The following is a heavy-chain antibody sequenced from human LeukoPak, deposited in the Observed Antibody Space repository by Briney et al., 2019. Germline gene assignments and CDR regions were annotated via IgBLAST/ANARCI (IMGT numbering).Heavy chain of an antibody. CDR2: INYSGST. CDR1: GGSFNGYY. Sequence: SETLSLTCAVHGGSFNGYYWSWIRQPPGKGLEWIGEINYSGSTNYNPSLKSRVTISVDTSKNQFSLKQSSVTAADTAVYYCAREDSSGYYEYWGQGTLVTVSS. CDR3: AREDSSGYYEY. D-gene: IGHD3-22*01. V-gene: IGHV4-34*01. J-gene: IGHJ4*02.